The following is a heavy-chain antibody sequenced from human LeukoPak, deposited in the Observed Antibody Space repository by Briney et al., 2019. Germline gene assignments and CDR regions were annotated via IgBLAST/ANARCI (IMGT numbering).Heavy chain of an antibody. V-gene: IGHV3-30*02. CDR3: AKDPWFGEYQFDY. J-gene: IGHJ4*02. Sequence: QPGGSLRLSCAASGFTFSSYGMHWVRQAPGKGLEWVAFIRYDGSNKYYADSVKGRFTISRDNSKNTLYLQMNSLRAEDTAVYYCAKDPWFGEYQFDYWGQGTLVTVSS. CDR1: GFTFSSYG. D-gene: IGHD3-10*01. CDR2: IRYDGSNK.